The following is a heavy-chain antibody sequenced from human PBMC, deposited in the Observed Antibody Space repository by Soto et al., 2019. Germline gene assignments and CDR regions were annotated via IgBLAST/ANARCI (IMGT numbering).Heavy chain of an antibody. J-gene: IGHJ3*02. Sequence: QVQLVQSGAEVKKPGASVKVSCKASGYTFTSYGISWVRQAPGQGLEWMGWISAYNGNTNYAQKLQGRVTMTTDTSTSTAYMELRGLRSDDTAVYYCARDVLLWFGEATDAFDIWGQGTMVTVSS. CDR2: ISAYNGNT. CDR1: GYTFTSYG. CDR3: ARDVLLWFGEATDAFDI. V-gene: IGHV1-18*01. D-gene: IGHD3-10*01.